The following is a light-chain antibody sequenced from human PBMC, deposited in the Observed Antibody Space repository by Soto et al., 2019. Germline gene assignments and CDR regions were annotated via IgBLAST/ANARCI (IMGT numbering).Light chain of an antibody. J-gene: IGKJ1*01. Sequence: DIQMTQSPSSLSASVGDRVTITCRASQSISSYLDWYQQKPGKDPKLLIYAASSLQSGVPSRFSGSGSGSDSTLTISSRQPEDFATYYYQHSYSTPQWTFGQGTKVEIK. CDR2: AAS. V-gene: IGKV1-39*01. CDR3: QHSYSTPQWT. CDR1: QSISSY.